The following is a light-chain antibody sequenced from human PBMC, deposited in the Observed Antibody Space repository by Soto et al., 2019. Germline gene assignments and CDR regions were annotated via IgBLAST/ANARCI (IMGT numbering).Light chain of an antibody. CDR2: HAS. Sequence: IKLTQSPSTLPTSVGDRVTLTCRASQSISNWLAWYQQKPVTAPKLLIYHASILETAVPSRFSGNGSGTEFTLTISSLQPGEFATYYCQQYRTYSVGQGTKVDSK. CDR1: QSISNW. J-gene: IGKJ1*01. CDR3: QQYRTYS. V-gene: IGKV1-5*01.